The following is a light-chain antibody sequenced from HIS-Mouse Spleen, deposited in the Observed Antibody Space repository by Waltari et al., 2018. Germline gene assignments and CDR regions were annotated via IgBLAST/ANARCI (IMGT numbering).Light chain of an antibody. V-gene: IGLV1-47*01. CDR2: RNN. Sequence: QSVLTQPPSASGTPGQRVTISCSGRSSNIGSNYVYWYQQLPGTAPKILIYRNNQRPSGVPDRFSGSKSGTSASLAISGLRSEDEADYYCAAWDDSLSGPVFGGGTKLTVL. CDR1: SSNIGSNY. J-gene: IGLJ3*02. CDR3: AAWDDSLSGPV.